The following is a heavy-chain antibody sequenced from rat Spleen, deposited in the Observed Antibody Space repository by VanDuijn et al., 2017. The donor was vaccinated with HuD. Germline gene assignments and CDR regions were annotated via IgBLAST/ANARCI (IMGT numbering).Heavy chain of an antibody. CDR3: AREPYYYSSYVMDV. D-gene: IGHD1-2*01. CDR2: IWGNGSP. J-gene: IGHJ4*01. CDR1: GFSLISYG. V-gene: IGHV2-13*01. Sequence: QVRLKESGPGLVQPSQTLSLTCTVSGFSLISYGVIWVRQPPGKGLEWMGVIWGNGSPNYNSALKSRLSISRDTSKSQVFLTMNSLQTEDTATYYCAREPYYYSSYVMDVWGQGTSVTVSS.